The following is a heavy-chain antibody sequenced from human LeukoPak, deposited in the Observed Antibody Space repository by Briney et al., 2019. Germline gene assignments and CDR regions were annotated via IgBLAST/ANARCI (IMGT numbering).Heavy chain of an antibody. Sequence: PSETLSLTCTVSGGSISRYYWSWIRQPPGKGLEWIGYIYYSGSTNYNPSLKSRVTISVDTSKNQFSLKLSSVTAADTAVYYCAREGSYSSSYPCDYCGQGTLVTVSS. CDR3: AREGSYSSSYPCDY. D-gene: IGHD6-6*01. V-gene: IGHV4-59*01. CDR2: IYYSGST. J-gene: IGHJ4*02. CDR1: GGSISRYY.